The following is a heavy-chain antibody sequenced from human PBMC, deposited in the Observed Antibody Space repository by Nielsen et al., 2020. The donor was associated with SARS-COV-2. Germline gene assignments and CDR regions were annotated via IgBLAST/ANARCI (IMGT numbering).Heavy chain of an antibody. J-gene: IGHJ5*02. D-gene: IGHD6-19*01. CDR3: ARDPPGAVAAFGAWFDP. Sequence: SVKVSCKASGGTFSSYAISWVRQAPGQGLEWMGGIIPIFGTVNYAQKFQGRVTITADESTSTAYMELSSLRSEDTAVYYCARDPPGAVAAFGAWFDPWGQGTLVTVSS. V-gene: IGHV1-69*13. CDR1: GGTFSSYA. CDR2: IIPIFGTV.